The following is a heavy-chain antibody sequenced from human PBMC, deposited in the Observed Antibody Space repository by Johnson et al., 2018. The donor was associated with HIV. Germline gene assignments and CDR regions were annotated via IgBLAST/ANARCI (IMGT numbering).Heavy chain of an antibody. V-gene: IGHV3-30-3*01. CDR2: ISYDGSNK. Sequence: QVQLVESGGGVVQPGRSLRLSCAASGFTFSSYAMHWVRQAPGKGLEWVAVISYDGSNKYYADSVKGRFTISRDNSKNPLYLQMNSLRAEDTAVYYTSATIPRDAFDIWGQGTMVTVSS. CDR1: GFTFSSYA. J-gene: IGHJ3*02. CDR3: SATIPRDAFDI. D-gene: IGHD5-12*01.